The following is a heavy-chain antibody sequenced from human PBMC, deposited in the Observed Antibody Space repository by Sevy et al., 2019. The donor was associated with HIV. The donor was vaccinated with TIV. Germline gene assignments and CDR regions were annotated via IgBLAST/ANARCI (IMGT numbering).Heavy chain of an antibody. Sequence: SETLSLTCAVHDGSFSGYYWNWIRQLPGKGLERIGEINESGITYYNPSLKSRVTISLDTSKKQFSLKLNSVTAVDSAVYFCARSPPVVVVPGAPSWFDPWCQGTLVTVSS. CDR3: ARSPPVVVVPGAPSWFDP. D-gene: IGHD2-2*01. CDR2: INESGIT. J-gene: IGHJ5*02. V-gene: IGHV4-34*01. CDR1: DGSFSGYY.